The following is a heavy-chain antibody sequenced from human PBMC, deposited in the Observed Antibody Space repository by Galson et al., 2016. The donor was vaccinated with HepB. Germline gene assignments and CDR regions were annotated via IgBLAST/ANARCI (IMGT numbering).Heavy chain of an antibody. V-gene: IGHV3-23*01. D-gene: IGHD3-9*01. Sequence: SLRLSCAASGLTFSSYAMNWVRQAPGKGLEWVSAISASGGTTYYADSVRGRFSTSRDNAKSTLYLQMKGLRAEDTAVYFCARFEAVRYFDSTGAFDIWGQGTLVTVSS. CDR2: ISASGGTT. CDR1: GLTFSSYA. J-gene: IGHJ3*02. CDR3: ARFEAVRYFDSTGAFDI.